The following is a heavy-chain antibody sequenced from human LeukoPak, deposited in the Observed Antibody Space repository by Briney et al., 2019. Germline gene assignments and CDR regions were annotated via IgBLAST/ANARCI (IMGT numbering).Heavy chain of an antibody. D-gene: IGHD1-1*01. J-gene: IGHJ4*02. V-gene: IGHV1-18*04. CDR2: ISPFNRHT. CDR3: ATGEQPWKSDY. CDR1: VYTFINYG. Sequence: ASVTVSYKASVYTFINYGITWVRQAPGQGVEWMTWISPFNRHTSYAEEFQGRVTMTTETSTSTAYMELRSLTSDDTAVYYCATGEQPWKSDYWGQGTLVTVLS.